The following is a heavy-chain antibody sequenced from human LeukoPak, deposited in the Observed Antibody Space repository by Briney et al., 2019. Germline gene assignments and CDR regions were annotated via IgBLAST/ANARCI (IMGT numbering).Heavy chain of an antibody. CDR1: RYTLTELS. V-gene: IGHV1-24*01. Sequence: ASVKVSCKVSRYTLTELSIHWVRQAPGKGLEWMGGEDGGPIYAQKSQGRVTMTEDTSTDTAYMDVSSLRSEDTAVYYCVSIDLDSWGQGTLVTVSS. CDR3: VSIDLDS. D-gene: IGHD3-16*02. CDR2: EDGGP. J-gene: IGHJ4*02.